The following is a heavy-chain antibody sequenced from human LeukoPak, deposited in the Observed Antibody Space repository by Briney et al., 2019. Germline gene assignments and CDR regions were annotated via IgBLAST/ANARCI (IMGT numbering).Heavy chain of an antibody. CDR2: IYHSVST. J-gene: IGHJ4*02. V-gene: IGHV4-30-2*01. CDR3: DRGHYSYGYSG. Sequence: SQTLSLTCAVSGGSISGACYSWSWIRQPPGKGLEWIGYIYHSVSTYYNPSRKGRVNISVDRSTKQFSLKLGSVTAADTAVYYCDRGHYSYGYSGWGQGTLVTVSS. D-gene: IGHD5-18*01. CDR1: GGSISGACYS.